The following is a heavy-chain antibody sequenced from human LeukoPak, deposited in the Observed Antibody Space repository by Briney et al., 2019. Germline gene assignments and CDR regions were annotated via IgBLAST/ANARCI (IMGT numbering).Heavy chain of an antibody. V-gene: IGHV4-39*01. D-gene: IGHD1-14*01. J-gene: IGHJ4*02. CDR3: ARHSVASNRAFDS. CDR1: GGSISSSSYY. Sequence: SETLSLTCTVSGGSISSSSYYWGWIRQPPGKGLEWFGSFYSSGNTYYNPSLKSRVTISVDTSKNQFSLRLTSVTAADTAVYHCARHSVASNRAFDSWGQGTLVTVSS. CDR2: FYSSGNT.